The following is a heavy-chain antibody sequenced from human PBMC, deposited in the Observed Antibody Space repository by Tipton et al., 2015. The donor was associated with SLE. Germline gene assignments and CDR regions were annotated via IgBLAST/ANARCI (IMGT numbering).Heavy chain of an antibody. CDR1: GGSISSSY. J-gene: IGHJ4*02. V-gene: IGHV4-59*01. Sequence: TLSLTCTVSGGSISSSYWCWILQPPGKGLEWIGYIYYSGSTNYNPSLKSRVTISVDTSKKQFSLKLSSVTAADPAVYYCARDKNYRDFDYWGQGTLATASS. CDR2: IYYSGST. D-gene: IGHD1-7*01. CDR3: ARDKNYRDFDY.